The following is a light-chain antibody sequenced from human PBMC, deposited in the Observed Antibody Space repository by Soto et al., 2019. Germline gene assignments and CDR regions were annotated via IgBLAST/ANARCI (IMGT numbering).Light chain of an antibody. CDR1: QDIGNY. CDR2: DAS. V-gene: IGKV1-33*01. J-gene: IGKJ4*01. Sequence: DTQMTQSPSSLSASVGDRVTITCQASQDIGNYLNWYQQRPGKAPKLLIYDASNLETGVPSRFSASGSGTDFTFTVTSLQPEDIATYFCQQYDNLPLTFGGGTKVEIK. CDR3: QQYDNLPLT.